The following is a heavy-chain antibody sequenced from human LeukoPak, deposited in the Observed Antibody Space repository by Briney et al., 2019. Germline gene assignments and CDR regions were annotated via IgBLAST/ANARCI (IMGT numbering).Heavy chain of an antibody. CDR2: ISGSGTNT. Sequence: GGSLRLSCAASEFTFSSYAMNWVRQAPGKGLEWVSAISGSGTNTYYAGSVRGRFSISRDNSNNRLYLQMNSVRAEDTAMYFCAKDTAVILTAPFDSWGQGTLVTVSS. J-gene: IGHJ4*02. CDR3: AKDTAVILTAPFDS. CDR1: EFTFSSYA. D-gene: IGHD2-21*01. V-gene: IGHV3-23*01.